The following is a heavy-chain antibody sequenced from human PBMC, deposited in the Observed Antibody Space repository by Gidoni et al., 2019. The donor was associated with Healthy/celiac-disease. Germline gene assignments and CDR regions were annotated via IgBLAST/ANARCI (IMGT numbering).Heavy chain of an antibody. Sequence: EWIGSIYYSGSTYYNPSLKSRVTISVDTSKNQFSLKLSSVTAADTAVYYCASLAYWGQGTLVTVSS. CDR3: ASLAY. V-gene: IGHV4-39*01. CDR2: IYYSGST. J-gene: IGHJ4*02.